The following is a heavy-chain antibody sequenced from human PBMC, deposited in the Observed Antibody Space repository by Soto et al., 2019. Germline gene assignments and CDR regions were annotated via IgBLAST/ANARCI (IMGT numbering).Heavy chain of an antibody. D-gene: IGHD4-17*01. Sequence: PGGSLRLSCAASGFTFSSYGMHWVRQAPGKGLEWVAVISYDGSNKYYADSVKGRFTISRDNSKNTLYLQMNSLRAEDTAVYYCAKEIQGTVTTHWVEVYYYYGMDVWGQGTTVTVSS. CDR2: ISYDGSNK. V-gene: IGHV3-30*18. J-gene: IGHJ6*02. CDR3: AKEIQGTVTTHWVEVYYYYGMDV. CDR1: GFTFSSYG.